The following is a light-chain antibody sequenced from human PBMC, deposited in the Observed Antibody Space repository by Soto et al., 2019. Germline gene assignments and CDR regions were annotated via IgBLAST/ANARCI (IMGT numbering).Light chain of an antibody. V-gene: IGKV1-5*01. CDR3: RQYNGYFYT. J-gene: IGKJ2*01. Sequence: IQMTQCPPTLSSSVGYRVTITCRASESISSWLSWYQQKPGKAPKLLIFDASILESGVSPRLSGSGSGKEFTITISSLQPDDFATYYCRQYNGYFYTFGQGTKVAIK. CDR1: ESISSW. CDR2: DAS.